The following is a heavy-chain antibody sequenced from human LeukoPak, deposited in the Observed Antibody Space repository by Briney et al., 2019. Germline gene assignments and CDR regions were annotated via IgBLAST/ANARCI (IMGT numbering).Heavy chain of an antibody. D-gene: IGHD6-13*01. CDR1: VFILRSYW. CDR2: IKQDGSEK. J-gene: IGHJ5*02. Sequence: SHPDSVFILRSYWMSWVRQAPAHGQEAGANIKQDGSEKYYVDSVSGRFTISRDNAKNSLYLQMNSLRAEDTAVYYCASSSWYPNWFDPWGQGTLVTVSS. V-gene: IGHV3-7*01. CDR3: ASSSWYPNWFDP.